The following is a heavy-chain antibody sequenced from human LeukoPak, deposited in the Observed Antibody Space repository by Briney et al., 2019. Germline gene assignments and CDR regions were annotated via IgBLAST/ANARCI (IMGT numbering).Heavy chain of an antibody. D-gene: IGHD3-22*01. CDR3: TTSYYYDSGGYYFYYGMDV. CDR1: GFTFSSYW. J-gene: IGHJ6*02. Sequence: GGSLRLSCAASGFTFSSYWMHWVRQAPGKGLEWVGRIKSKTDGGTIDYAAPVKGRFTISRDDSKNTLYLQMNSLKTEDTAVYYCTTSYYYDSGGYYFYYGMDVWGQGTTVTVSS. V-gene: IGHV3-15*01. CDR2: IKSKTDGGTI.